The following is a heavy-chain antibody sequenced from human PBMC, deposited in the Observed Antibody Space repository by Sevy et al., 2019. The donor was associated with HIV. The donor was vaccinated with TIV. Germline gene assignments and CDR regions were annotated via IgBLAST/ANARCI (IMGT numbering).Heavy chain of an antibody. J-gene: IGHJ4*02. Sequence: GGSLRLSCAASGFSVSSNYMSWVRQAPGKGREWVSLIYSSGRTYYGDSVKGRFTISRDDSKNTLYLQMNSVRAEDTALYYCTRVHSGGYPFDYGGQGSLVTVS. CDR3: TRVHSGGYPFDY. CDR1: GFSVSSNY. CDR2: IYSSGRT. D-gene: IGHD3-22*01. V-gene: IGHV3-53*01.